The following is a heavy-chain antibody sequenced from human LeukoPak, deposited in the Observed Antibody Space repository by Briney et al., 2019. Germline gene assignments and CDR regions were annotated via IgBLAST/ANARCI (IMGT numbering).Heavy chain of an antibody. D-gene: IGHD6-19*01. J-gene: IGHJ4*02. CDR2: ISGDGGST. V-gene: IGHV3-43*02. CDR3: ARESESSGWYDY. Sequence: RGSLGLSCAGAGFIFLNYAIHWDRQAQGKGLEWVSLISGDGGSTFYADSVKGRFTISRDNSKNSLYLQMNSLRSDDTALYYCARESESSGWYDYWGQGTLVTVSS. CDR1: GFIFLNYA.